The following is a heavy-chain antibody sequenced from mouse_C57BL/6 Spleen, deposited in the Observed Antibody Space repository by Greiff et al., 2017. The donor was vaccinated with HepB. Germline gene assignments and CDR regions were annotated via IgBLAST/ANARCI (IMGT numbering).Heavy chain of an antibody. V-gene: IGHV5-17*01. D-gene: IGHD1-1*01. CDR1: GFTFSDYG. CDR2: ISSGSSTI. Sequence: EVQGVESGGGLVKPGGSLKLSCAASGFTFSDYGMHWVRQAPEKGLEWVAYISSGSSTIYYADTVKGRFTISRDNAKNTLFLQMTSLRSEDTAMYYCARTDYGSSDYFDYWGQGTTLTVSS. J-gene: IGHJ2*01. CDR3: ARTDYGSSDYFDY.